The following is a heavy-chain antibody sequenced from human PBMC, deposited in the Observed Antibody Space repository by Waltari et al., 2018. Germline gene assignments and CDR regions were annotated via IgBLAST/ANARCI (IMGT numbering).Heavy chain of an antibody. CDR2: IYYSGSN. CDR3: ARGGSSNDAFDI. V-gene: IGHV4-30-4*08. CDR1: GGSISSGDYY. J-gene: IGHJ3*02. Sequence: QVQLQESGPGLVKPSQTLSLTCTVSGGSISSGDYYWSWIRQPPGKGLEWSGYIYYSGSNYYNPSLQSRVTISVDTSKNQFSLKLSSVTAADTAVYYCARGGSSNDAFDIWGQGTMVTVSS. D-gene: IGHD1-26*01.